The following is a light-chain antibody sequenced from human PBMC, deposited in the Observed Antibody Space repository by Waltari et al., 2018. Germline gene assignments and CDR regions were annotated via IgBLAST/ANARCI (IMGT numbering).Light chain of an antibody. CDR1: NSDIANYNR. V-gene: IGLV2-18*02. CDR2: DVH. Sequence: QSALTQPPSVSGSPGQSVTISCTGTNSDIANYNRVSWYQQSPGTAPKLIIYDVHNRPSGVSDRFSGSKSGNTASLTISGLQAEDEAEYFCSSYATRYMVLFGGGTRVTVL. CDR3: SSYATRYMVL. J-gene: IGLJ2*01.